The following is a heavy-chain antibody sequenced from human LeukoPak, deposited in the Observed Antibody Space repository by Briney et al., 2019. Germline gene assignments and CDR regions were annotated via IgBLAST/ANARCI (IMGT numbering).Heavy chain of an antibody. D-gene: IGHD3-10*01. V-gene: IGHV3-33*06. CDR1: GFTFSSYG. CDR2: IWYDGSNK. J-gene: IGHJ4*02. Sequence: GGSLRLSCAASGFTFSSYGMHWVRQAPGTGLEWVAVIWYDGSNKYYADSVKGRFTISRDNSKNTLYLQMNSLRAEDTAVYYCAKGPHYGSEFDYWGQGTLVAVSS. CDR3: AKGPHYGSEFDY.